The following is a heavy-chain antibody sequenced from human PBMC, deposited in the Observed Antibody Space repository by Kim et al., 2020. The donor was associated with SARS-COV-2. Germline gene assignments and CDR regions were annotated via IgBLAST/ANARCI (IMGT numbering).Heavy chain of an antibody. CDR3: ARGRWYYDFWVGYKGGEYWFDP. Sequence: GGSLRLSCAASGFTFSSYDMHWVRQATGKGLEWVSAIGTAGDTYYSGPVKGRFTISRENAKNSLYLQMNSLRAGDTAVYYCARGRWYYDFWVGYKGGEYWFDPCGQGTLVTVSS. D-gene: IGHD3-3*01. V-gene: IGHV3-13*01. CDR2: IGTAGDT. J-gene: IGHJ5*02. CDR1: GFTFSSYD.